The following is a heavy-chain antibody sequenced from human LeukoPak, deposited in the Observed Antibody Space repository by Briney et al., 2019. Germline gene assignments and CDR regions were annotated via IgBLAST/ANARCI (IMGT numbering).Heavy chain of an antibody. D-gene: IGHD1-26*01. CDR2: IIPILGIA. J-gene: IGHJ4*02. CDR1: GGTFSSYA. CDR3: AKDADNGNYYPYYFDY. Sequence: GASVKVSCKASGGTFSSYAISWVRQAPGQGLEWMGRIIPILGIANYAQKFQGRVAITADKSTSTAYMELSSLRSEDTAVYYCAKDADNGNYYPYYFDYWGQGTLVTVSS. V-gene: IGHV1-69*04.